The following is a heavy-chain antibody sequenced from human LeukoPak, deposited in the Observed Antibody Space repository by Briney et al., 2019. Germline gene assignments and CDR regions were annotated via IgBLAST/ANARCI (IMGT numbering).Heavy chain of an antibody. Sequence: ASVKVSCKASGGTFSSYAISWVRQAPGQGLEWMGGIIPIFGTANYAQKFQGRVTMTRDTSTSTVYMELSSLRSEDTAVYYCARDQGWLRLNYFDYWGQGTLVTVSS. D-gene: IGHD5-12*01. CDR2: IIPIFGTA. CDR3: ARDQGWLRLNYFDY. V-gene: IGHV1-69*05. CDR1: GGTFSSYA. J-gene: IGHJ4*02.